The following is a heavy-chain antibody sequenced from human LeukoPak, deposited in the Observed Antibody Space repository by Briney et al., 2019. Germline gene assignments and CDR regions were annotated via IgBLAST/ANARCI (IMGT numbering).Heavy chain of an antibody. CDR2: ISSSGGST. Sequence: GGSLRLSCAASGFTFSSYAMSWVRQAPGKGLEWVSAISSSGGSTYYADAVKGRFTISRDNSKNTLYLRMNSLRAEDTAVYYCAKTEWLQFDIDYWGQGTLVTVSS. V-gene: IGHV3-23*01. CDR1: GFTFSSYA. D-gene: IGHD5-12*01. J-gene: IGHJ4*02. CDR3: AKTEWLQFDIDY.